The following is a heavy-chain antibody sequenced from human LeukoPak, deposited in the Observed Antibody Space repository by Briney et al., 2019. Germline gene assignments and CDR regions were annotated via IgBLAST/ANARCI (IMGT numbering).Heavy chain of an antibody. V-gene: IGHV1-2*02. CDR2: INPNSGGT. J-gene: IGHJ5*02. CDR3: ARIAVAGSWFDP. Sequence: ASVKVSCKASGYTFTGYHMHWVRQAPGQGLEWMGWINPNSGGTNYAQKFQGRVTMTRDTSISTAHMELSRLRSDDTAVYYCARIAVAGSWFDPWGQGTLVTVSS. D-gene: IGHD6-19*01. CDR1: GYTFTGYH.